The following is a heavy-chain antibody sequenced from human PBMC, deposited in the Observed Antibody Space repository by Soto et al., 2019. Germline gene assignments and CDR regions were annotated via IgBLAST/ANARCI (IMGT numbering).Heavy chain of an antibody. CDR2: INAGNGNT. Sequence: GASVKVSCKASGYTFTSYAMHWVRQAPGQRLEWMGWINAGNGNTKYSQKFQGRVTITRDTSASTAYMKLSSLRSEDTAVYYCARVGPIAAADTWGQGTLVTVSS. CDR3: ARVGPIAAADT. D-gene: IGHD6-13*01. J-gene: IGHJ5*02. CDR1: GYTFTSYA. V-gene: IGHV1-3*01.